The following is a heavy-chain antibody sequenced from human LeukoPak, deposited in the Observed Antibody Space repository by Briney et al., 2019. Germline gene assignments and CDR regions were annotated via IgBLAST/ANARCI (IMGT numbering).Heavy chain of an antibody. J-gene: IGHJ4*02. CDR2: ITAYNDNT. V-gene: IGHV1-18*01. D-gene: IGHD3-10*01. CDR3: AKDRSAVVRASPMDY. CDR1: GYTFTSYG. Sequence: ASVKVSCKASGYTFTSYGISWVRQAPGQGLEWMGWITAYNDNTNYAQKLQGRVTMTTDTSTSTAYMELRSLRSDDTAVYYCAKDRSAVVRASPMDYWGQGTLVIVSS.